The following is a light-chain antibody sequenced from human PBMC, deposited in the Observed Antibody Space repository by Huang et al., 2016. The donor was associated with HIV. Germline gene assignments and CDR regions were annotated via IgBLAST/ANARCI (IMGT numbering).Light chain of an antibody. CDR3: QQYQNVPWT. CDR2: ATS. J-gene: IGKJ1*01. CDR1: QGISNS. V-gene: IGKV1-NL1*01. Sequence: DIQMTQSPSSLSASVGDRVTIICRASQGISNSLAWYQQKPGKAPKLLLYATSKLESGVPSRCSGSGSGTHYTLTISTLQPEDLATYYCQQYQNVPWTFGQGTKVAI.